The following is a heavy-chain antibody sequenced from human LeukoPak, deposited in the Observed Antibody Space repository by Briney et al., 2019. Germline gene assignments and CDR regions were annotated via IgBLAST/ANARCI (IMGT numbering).Heavy chain of an antibody. CDR1: GYTFTSYY. CDR3: AREIVGANAPIDY. D-gene: IGHD1-26*01. CDR2: INPSGGST. Sequence: ASVKVSCKASGYTFTSYYMHWVRQAPGQGLEWMGIINPSGGSTSYAQKLQGRVTMTRDMSTSTVYMELSSLRSEDTAVYYCAREIVGANAPIDYWGQGTLVTVSS. V-gene: IGHV1-46*01. J-gene: IGHJ4*02.